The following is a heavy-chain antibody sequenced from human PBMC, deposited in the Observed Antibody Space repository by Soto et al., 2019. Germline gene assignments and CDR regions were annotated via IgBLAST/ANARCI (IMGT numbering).Heavy chain of an antibody. V-gene: IGHV3-7*01. CDR2: IKQDGSEK. J-gene: IGHJ6*02. CDR3: ARDLSPPPGGRGYYYYGMDV. D-gene: IGHD2-8*02. Sequence: GGSLRLSCAASGFTFSSYWMSWVRQAPGKGLEWVANIKQDGSEKYYVDSVKGRFTISRDNAKNSLYLQMNSLRAEDTAVYYCARDLSPPPGGRGYYYYGMDVWGQGTTVTVSS. CDR1: GFTFSSYW.